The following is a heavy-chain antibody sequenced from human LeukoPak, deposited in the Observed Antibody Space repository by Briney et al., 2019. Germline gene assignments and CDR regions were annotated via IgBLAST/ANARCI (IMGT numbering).Heavy chain of an antibody. V-gene: IGHV3-53*01. CDR1: GFTFSSYW. Sequence: GGSLRLSCAASGFTFSSYWMHWVRQAPGKGLEWVSVIYSGGSTYYADSAKGRFTISRDNSKNTLYLQMNSLRAEDTAVYYCASGPRYSSSWWDYYYGMDVWGQGTTVTVSS. J-gene: IGHJ6*02. D-gene: IGHD6-13*01. CDR2: IYSGGST. CDR3: ASGPRYSSSWWDYYYGMDV.